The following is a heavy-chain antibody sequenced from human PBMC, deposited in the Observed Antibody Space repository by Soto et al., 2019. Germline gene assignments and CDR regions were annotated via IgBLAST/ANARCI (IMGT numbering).Heavy chain of an antibody. D-gene: IGHD3-9*01. CDR2: IRPHNGNR. Sequence: GPEVREPGASVKLSCKASGYSFSTYDISWLRQAPGKGLEWMGLIRPHNGNRNFAWKFLDRVILTADTSSNTAYLELESLRYDDTGIYYCATSYDTGFDPWGQGTLVTVSS. J-gene: IGHJ5*02. V-gene: IGHV1-18*04. CDR1: GYSFSTYD. CDR3: ATSYDTGFDP.